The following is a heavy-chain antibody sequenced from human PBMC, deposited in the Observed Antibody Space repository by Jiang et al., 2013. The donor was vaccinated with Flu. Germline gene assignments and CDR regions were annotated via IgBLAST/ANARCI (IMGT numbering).Heavy chain of an antibody. J-gene: IGHJ4*02. CDR3: ARVSLGIVGFYFDY. CDR2: IYHSGST. V-gene: IGHV4-4*02. CDR1: GGSISSSNW. Sequence: LLKPSGTLSLTCAVSGGSISSSNWWSWVRQPPGKGLEWIGEIYHSGSTNYNPSLKSRVTISVDKSKNQFSLKLSSVTAADTAVYYCARVSLGIVGFYFDYWGQGTLVTVSS. D-gene: IGHD1-26*01.